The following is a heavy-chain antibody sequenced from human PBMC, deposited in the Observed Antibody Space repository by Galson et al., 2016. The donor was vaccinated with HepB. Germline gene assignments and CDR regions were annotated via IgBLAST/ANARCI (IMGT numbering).Heavy chain of an antibody. Sequence: QSGAEVTKPGESLKISCKASGYIFTDYWIAWVRQMPGKGLEWMGRIYPRDSESRYSPSPEGQVTISVDESISTVYLQWTSLKASDTAMYYCARQGEDWDGNHYQYSHVLDVWGQGTTVTVSS. J-gene: IGHJ6*02. CDR1: GYIFTDYW. CDR3: ARQGEDWDGNHYQYSHVLDV. CDR2: IYPRDSES. D-gene: IGHD5-24*01. V-gene: IGHV5-51*01.